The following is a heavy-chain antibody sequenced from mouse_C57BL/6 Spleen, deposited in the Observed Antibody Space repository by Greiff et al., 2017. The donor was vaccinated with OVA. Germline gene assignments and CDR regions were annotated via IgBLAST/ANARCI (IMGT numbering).Heavy chain of an antibody. Sequence: VQLQQSGAELVRPGASVTLSCKASGYTFTDYEMHWVKQTPVHGLEWIGAIDPETGGTAYNQKFKGKAILTADKSSSTAYMELRSLTSEDSAVYYCTRAYYGNGYAMDYWGQGTSVTVSS. V-gene: IGHV1-15*01. J-gene: IGHJ4*01. CDR1: GYTFTDYE. CDR2: IDPETGGT. D-gene: IGHD2-10*01. CDR3: TRAYYGNGYAMDY.